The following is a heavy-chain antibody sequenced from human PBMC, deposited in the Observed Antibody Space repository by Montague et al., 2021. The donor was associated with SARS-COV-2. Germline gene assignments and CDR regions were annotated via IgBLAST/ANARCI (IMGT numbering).Heavy chain of an antibody. J-gene: IGHJ6*03. CDR3: ASSYYYGSGTYVYNYYMDV. Sequence: SETLSLTCTVSGASMSGYHWSWIRQPAGKALEWIGRIYSNGDTTYNPSLKSRLTMSVDTSERQFSLKMTSVSAADTAVYYCASSYYYGSGTYVYNYYMDVWGKGTTVTVSS. D-gene: IGHD3-10*01. CDR1: GASMSGYH. V-gene: IGHV4-4*07. CDR2: IYSNGDT.